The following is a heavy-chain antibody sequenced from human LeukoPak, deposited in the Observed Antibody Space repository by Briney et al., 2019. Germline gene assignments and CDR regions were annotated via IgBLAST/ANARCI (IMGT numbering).Heavy chain of an antibody. D-gene: IGHD3-16*02. CDR2: IYYSGST. J-gene: IGHJ4*02. V-gene: IGHV4-30-4*01. Sequence: PSETLSLTCTVSGGSISSGDYYWSWIRQPPGKGLEWFGYIYYSGSTYYNPSLKSRVTISVDTSKNQFSLKLSSVTAADTAVYYCARAVYDYVWGSYRLGFDYWGQGTLVTVSS. CDR1: GGSISSGDYY. CDR3: ARAVYDYVWGSYRLGFDY.